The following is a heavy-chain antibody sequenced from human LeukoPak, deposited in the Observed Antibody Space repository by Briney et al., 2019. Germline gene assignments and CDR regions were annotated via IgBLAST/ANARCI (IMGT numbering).Heavy chain of an antibody. V-gene: IGHV3-48*04. D-gene: IGHD1-26*01. J-gene: IGHJ6*02. Sequence: GGSLRLSCVASGFTFSSYSMNWVRQAPGKGLEWISYISASSTIYYADSVKGRFTISRDNAKNSLYLQMNSLRAEDTAVYYCAREPWEQLSGMDVWGQGTTVTVSS. CDR1: GFTFSSYS. CDR2: ISASSTI. CDR3: AREPWEQLSGMDV.